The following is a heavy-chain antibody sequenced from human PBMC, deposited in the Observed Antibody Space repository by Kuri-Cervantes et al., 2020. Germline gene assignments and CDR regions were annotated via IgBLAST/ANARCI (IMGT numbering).Heavy chain of an antibody. Sequence: GSLRLSCAVYGGSFSGYYWSWIRQPPGKGLEWIGEINHSGSTNYNPSLKSRVTISVDTSKNQFSLKLSSVTAADTAVYYCARGPLARSSTSCCDYWGQGTLVTVSS. CDR1: GGSFSGYY. CDR3: ARGPLARSSTSCCDY. D-gene: IGHD2-2*01. CDR2: INHSGST. V-gene: IGHV4-34*01. J-gene: IGHJ4*02.